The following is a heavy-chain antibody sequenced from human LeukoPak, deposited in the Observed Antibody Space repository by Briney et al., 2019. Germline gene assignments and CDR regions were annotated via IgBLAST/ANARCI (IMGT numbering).Heavy chain of an antibody. CDR1: GFSFSSYG. J-gene: IGHJ4*02. D-gene: IGHD3-22*01. Sequence: PGRSLRLSCAASGFSFSSYGMHWVRQAPGKGLEWVAGIGYDGSNKYYADSVKGRFTISRENSKNTLYLQMNSLRPEDTAVYFCAKEIYYDSSAFFDYWGQGTLVSVSS. CDR2: IGYDGSNK. CDR3: AKEIYYDSSAFFDY. V-gene: IGHV3-30*18.